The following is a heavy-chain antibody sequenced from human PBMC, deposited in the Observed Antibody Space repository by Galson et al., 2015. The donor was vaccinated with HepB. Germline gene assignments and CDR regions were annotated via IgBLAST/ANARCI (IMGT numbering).Heavy chain of an antibody. CDR3: ARRQWGSYRNFDY. CDR1: GFTFSSYW. CDR2: INSDGSST. J-gene: IGHJ4*02. V-gene: IGHV3-74*01. D-gene: IGHD3-16*02. Sequence: SLRLSCAASGFTFSSYWMHWVRQAPGKGLVWVSRINSDGSSTSYADSVKGRFTISRDNAKNTLYLQMNSLRAEDTAVYYCARRQWGSYRNFDYWGQGTLVTVSS.